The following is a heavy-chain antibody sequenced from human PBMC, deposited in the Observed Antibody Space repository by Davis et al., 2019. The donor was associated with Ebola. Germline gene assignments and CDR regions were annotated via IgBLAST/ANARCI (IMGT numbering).Heavy chain of an antibody. CDR3: ANYIQRGAFDV. D-gene: IGHD5-18*01. J-gene: IGHJ3*01. Sequence: GESLKISCAASGFTFSSYAMSWVRQAPGKGPEWVSTISGSGATTYYADSVRGRFTISRDNSRSTLYLQMNALRAEDTAVYYCANYIQRGAFDVWGQGTVVTVSS. CDR2: ISGSGATT. V-gene: IGHV3-23*01. CDR1: GFTFSSYA.